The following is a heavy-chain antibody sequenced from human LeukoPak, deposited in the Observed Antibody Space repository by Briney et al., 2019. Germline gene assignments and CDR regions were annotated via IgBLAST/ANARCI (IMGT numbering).Heavy chain of an antibody. J-gene: IGHJ5*02. D-gene: IGHD3-10*01. CDR3: ARMGRVRWFDP. Sequence: ASVKVSCKAFGYTFTSNYMHWVRQAPGQGPEWMGVISPSGGSTTYAQKFQGRVTMTRDTSISTAYMELSRLRSDDTAVYYCARMGRVRWFDPWGQGTLVTVSS. CDR1: GYTFTSNY. V-gene: IGHV1-2*02. CDR2: ISPSGGST.